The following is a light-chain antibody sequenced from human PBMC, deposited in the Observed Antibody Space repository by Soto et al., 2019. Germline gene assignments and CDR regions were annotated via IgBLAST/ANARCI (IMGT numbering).Light chain of an antibody. CDR3: QHYGSQLA. Sequence: EIVLTQSPGTLSLSPGERATLSCRASQTVTNSYLAWYQQQPGQAPRLLIYGASTSATGIPDRFSGSGSGTDFTLTSSRLEPEDFALYCCQHYGSQLAFGGGTAVEIK. CDR1: QTVTNSY. CDR2: GAS. J-gene: IGKJ4*01. V-gene: IGKV3-20*01.